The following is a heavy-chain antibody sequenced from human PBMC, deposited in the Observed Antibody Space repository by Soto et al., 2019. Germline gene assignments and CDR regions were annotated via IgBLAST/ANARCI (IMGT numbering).Heavy chain of an antibody. CDR3: ERDPIAVAGPWLPHYMDV. CDR1: GYTFTSYG. CDR2: ISAYNGNT. J-gene: IGHJ6*03. V-gene: IGHV1-18*01. D-gene: IGHD6-19*01. Sequence: QVQLVQSGAEVKKPGASVKVSCKASGYTFTSYGISWVRQAPGQGLEWMGWISAYNGNTNYAQKLQGRVTMTTDTSTSTAYMELRSLRSYDTAVYYCERDPIAVAGPWLPHYMDVWGKGTTVTVSS.